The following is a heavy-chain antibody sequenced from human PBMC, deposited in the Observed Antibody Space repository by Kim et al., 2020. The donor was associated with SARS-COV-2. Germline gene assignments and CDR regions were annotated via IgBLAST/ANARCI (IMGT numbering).Heavy chain of an antibody. CDR3: ASAWGRYFDL. Sequence: NPTYAQGFTGRFVFSLDTSVSTAYLQISSLKAEDTAVYYCASAWGRYFDLWGRGTLVTVSS. V-gene: IGHV7-4-1*02. D-gene: IGHD7-27*01. CDR2: NP. J-gene: IGHJ2*01.